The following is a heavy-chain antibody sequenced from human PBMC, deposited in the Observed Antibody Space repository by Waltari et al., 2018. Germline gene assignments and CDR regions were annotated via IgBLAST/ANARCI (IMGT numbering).Heavy chain of an antibody. CDR2: MTASGLM. D-gene: IGHD6-6*01. Sequence: EMQLVESGGALVQPGGSLRLSCAASGFPFSTYPMNWVRQAPGQGMGWVAVMTASGLMDYGDSVKGRFIISRDNSKNTLYLEMFRLRVEDTARYYCAKDEGARLAPTFGMDAWGQGTTVIVS. V-gene: IGHV3-23*04. CDR1: GFPFSTYP. J-gene: IGHJ6*02. CDR3: AKDEGARLAPTFGMDA.